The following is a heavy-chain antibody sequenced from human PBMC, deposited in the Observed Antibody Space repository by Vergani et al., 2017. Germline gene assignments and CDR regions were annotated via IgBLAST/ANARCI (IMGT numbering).Heavy chain of an antibody. D-gene: IGHD6-13*01. CDR2: IYYSGST. J-gene: IGHJ3*02. CDR3: ARAFVHSNSWYANIWGQDAFDI. Sequence: QVQLQESGPGLVKPSETLSLTCTVSGGSISNYYWSWIRQPPGKGLEWIGYIYYSGSTNYNPSLKSRVTISVDTSKSQFSLKLTSVTAADTAMYYCARAFVHSNSWYANIWGQDAFDIWGQGTMVTVSS. CDR1: GGSISNYY. V-gene: IGHV4-59*01.